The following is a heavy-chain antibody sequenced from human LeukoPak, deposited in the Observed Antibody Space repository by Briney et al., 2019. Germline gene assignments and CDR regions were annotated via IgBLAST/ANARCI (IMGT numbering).Heavy chain of an antibody. CDR1: GYTFTSYY. J-gene: IGHJ4*02. CDR2: INPSGGST. D-gene: IGHD3-10*01. CDR3: ATATMVRDVHFDY. Sequence: EASVKVSCQASGYTFTSYYMHWVRQAPGQGLEWMGIINPSGGSTSYAQKFQGRVTMTRDTSTSTVYMELSSLRSEDTAVYYCATATMVRDVHFDYWGQGTLVTVSS. V-gene: IGHV1-46*01.